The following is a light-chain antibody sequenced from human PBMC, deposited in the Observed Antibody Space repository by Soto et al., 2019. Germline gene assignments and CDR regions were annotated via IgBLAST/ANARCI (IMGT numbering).Light chain of an antibody. Sequence: EIVLTQSPATLSLSPGERATVSCRASPSVSSYLAWYQQKPGQAPRLLIYDASNRATGIPARFSGSGSGTDFTLTISSLEPEDFAVYYCQQRSNWPWTFGQGTKVESK. CDR2: DAS. J-gene: IGKJ1*01. V-gene: IGKV3-11*01. CDR3: QQRSNWPWT. CDR1: PSVSSY.